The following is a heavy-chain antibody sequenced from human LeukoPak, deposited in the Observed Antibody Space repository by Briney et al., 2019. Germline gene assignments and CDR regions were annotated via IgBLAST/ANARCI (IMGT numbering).Heavy chain of an antibody. J-gene: IGHJ4*02. CDR1: GFTFSDYY. CDR2: ISGSSHYT. D-gene: IGHD4-17*01. Sequence: PGGSLRLSCAASGFTFSDYYMTWVRQAPGKGLEWLSYISGSSHYTKYADSVKGRFTISRDNAKNSLYLQMNSMSAEDTAVYYCATAGAVTPPRLWGQGTLVTVSS. V-gene: IGHV3-11*05. CDR3: ATAGAVTPPRL.